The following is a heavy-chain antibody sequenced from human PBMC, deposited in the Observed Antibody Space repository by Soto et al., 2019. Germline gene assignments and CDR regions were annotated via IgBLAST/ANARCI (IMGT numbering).Heavy chain of an antibody. CDR2: VSAYNGNT. D-gene: IGHD1-26*01. J-gene: IGHJ4*02. V-gene: IGHV1-18*01. Sequence: QVQLVQSGAEVKKPGASVKVSFMASGYTLTSYYINWGRQAPGQGLEWMGWVSAYNGNTHYEQKLQCRVTLTTDTSTSTAYMELRSLRSDDTAVYFCARGGQWDFLSDYWGQGTLVTVSS. CDR1: GYTLTSYY. CDR3: ARGGQWDFLSDY.